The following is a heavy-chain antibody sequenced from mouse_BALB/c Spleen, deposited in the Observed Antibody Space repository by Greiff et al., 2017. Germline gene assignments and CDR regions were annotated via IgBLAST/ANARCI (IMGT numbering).Heavy chain of an antibody. Sequence: EVMLVESGGGLVQPGGSRKLSCAASGFTFSSFGMHWVRQAPEKGLEWVAYISSGSSTIYYADTVKGRFTISRDNPKNTLFLQMTSLRSEDTAMYYCAREGTGTSGDAMDYWGQGTSVTVSS. J-gene: IGHJ4*01. D-gene: IGHD4-1*01. CDR1: GFTFSSFG. V-gene: IGHV5-17*02. CDR3: AREGTGTSGDAMDY. CDR2: ISSGSSTI.